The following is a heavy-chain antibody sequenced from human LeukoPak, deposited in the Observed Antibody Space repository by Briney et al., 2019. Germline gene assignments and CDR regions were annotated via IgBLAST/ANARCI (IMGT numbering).Heavy chain of an antibody. CDR2: IYYSGSA. J-gene: IGHJ4*02. Sequence: SETLSLTCTVSGGSISSGGYYWSWIRQHPGKGLEWNGYIYYSGSAYYNPSLKSRVTISVDTSENQFSLKLSSVTAADTAVYYCARGDYGLYFFDSWGRGTLVTVSS. D-gene: IGHD4-17*01. V-gene: IGHV4-31*03. CDR1: GGSISSGGYY. CDR3: ARGDYGLYFFDS.